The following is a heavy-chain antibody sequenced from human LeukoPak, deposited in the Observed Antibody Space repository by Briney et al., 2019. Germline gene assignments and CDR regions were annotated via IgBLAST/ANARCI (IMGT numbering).Heavy chain of an antibody. J-gene: IGHJ3*02. CDR3: ARPRGYGTPHDAFDI. Sequence: GGSLRLSCVGSGFSFNAFWINWVRLAPGKGLEWVVNMKQDGSEKYYLDSVKGRFTISRDNAKNSIYLQMNRLRVEDTAVYYCARPRGYGTPHDAFDIWGQGTMVTVSS. V-gene: IGHV3-7*01. D-gene: IGHD5-18*01. CDR2: MKQDGSEK. CDR1: GFSFNAFW.